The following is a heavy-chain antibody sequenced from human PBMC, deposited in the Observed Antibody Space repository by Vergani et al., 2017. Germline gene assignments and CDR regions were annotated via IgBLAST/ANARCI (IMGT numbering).Heavy chain of an antibody. CDR2: INPSGGST. CDR3: ARSIGYCSGATCRAYYFAH. Sequence: QVQLVQSGAEVKKPGASVKVSCKASGYTFTSYYMHWVRQAPGQGLEWMGIINPSGGSTSYAQKFQGRVTMTRDTSTSTVYMGLSSLRSEDTAVSYCARSIGYCSGATCRAYYFAHWGQGTRVTVSS. J-gene: IGHJ5*02. V-gene: IGHV1-46*01. CDR1: GYTFTSYY. D-gene: IGHD2-21*01.